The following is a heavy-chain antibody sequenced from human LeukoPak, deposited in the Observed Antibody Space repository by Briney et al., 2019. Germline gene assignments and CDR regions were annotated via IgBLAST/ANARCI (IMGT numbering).Heavy chain of an antibody. CDR1: GGTFSSYA. Sequence: GASVKVSCKASGGTFSSYAISWVRQAPGQGLEWMGRIIPILGIANYAQKFQGRVTITADKSTSTAYMELSSLRSEDTAVYYCARVGIVVTIWSWFDPWGQGTLVTVSS. CDR3: ARVGIVVTIWSWFDP. D-gene: IGHD5-12*01. J-gene: IGHJ5*02. CDR2: IIPILGIA. V-gene: IGHV1-69*04.